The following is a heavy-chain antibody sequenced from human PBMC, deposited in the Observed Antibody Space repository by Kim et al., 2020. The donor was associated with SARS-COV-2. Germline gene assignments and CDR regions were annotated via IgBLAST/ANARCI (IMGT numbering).Heavy chain of an antibody. CDR1: GGSISRDY. CDR2: ILYSGST. Sequence: SQTLSLTCSVSGGSISRDYWSWIRQPPGKGLEWIGYILYSGSTTYNPSLESRVAISIDTSKNQFSLNLRSVTAADTALYYCARDRGGLKHYMDVWGKGT. V-gene: IGHV4-59*01. D-gene: IGHD3-10*01. J-gene: IGHJ6*03. CDR3: ARDRGGLKHYMDV.